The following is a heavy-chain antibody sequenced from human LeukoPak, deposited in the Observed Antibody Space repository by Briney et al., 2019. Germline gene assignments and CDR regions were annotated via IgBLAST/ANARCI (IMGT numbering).Heavy chain of an antibody. V-gene: IGHV3-30*02. CDR1: GFTFSSYG. CDR3: AKDSQSITIFGVPIGGPY. J-gene: IGHJ4*02. D-gene: IGHD3-3*01. CDR2: IRYDGSNK. Sequence: PGGSLRLSCAASGFTFSSYGMHWVRQAPGKGLEWVAFIRYDGSNKCYADSVKGRFTISRDNSKNTLYLQMNSLRAEDTAVYYCAKDSQSITIFGVPIGGPYRGQGTLVTVSS.